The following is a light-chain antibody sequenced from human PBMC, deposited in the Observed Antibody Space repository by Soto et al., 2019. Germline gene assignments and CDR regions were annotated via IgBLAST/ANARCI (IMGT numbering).Light chain of an antibody. CDR1: SSDVGGYNY. CDR2: DVS. CDR3: SSYTSSSTLSV. Sequence: QSALTQPASVSGSPGQSITISCTGTSSDVGGYNYVSWYQQHPGKAPKLMIYDVSNRPSGVSNRFSGSKSGNTASLTISGLQDEDEADYYCSSYTSSSTLSVFGTGPKLTVL. J-gene: IGLJ1*01. V-gene: IGLV2-14*01.